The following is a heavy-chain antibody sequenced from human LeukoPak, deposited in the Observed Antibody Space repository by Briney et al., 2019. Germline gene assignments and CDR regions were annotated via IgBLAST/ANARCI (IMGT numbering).Heavy chain of an antibody. CDR3: ARSSGWYDY. V-gene: IGHV3-74*01. J-gene: IGHJ4*02. CDR1: GFPFTTYW. Sequence: PGGSLRLSCAASGFPFTTYWMHWVRHAPGKGLVWASGINSDGSSTTYADSVKGRFTISRDNAKNTLYLQMNSLRAEDTAVYYCARSSGWYDYWGQGTLVTVSS. CDR2: INSDGSST. D-gene: IGHD6-19*01.